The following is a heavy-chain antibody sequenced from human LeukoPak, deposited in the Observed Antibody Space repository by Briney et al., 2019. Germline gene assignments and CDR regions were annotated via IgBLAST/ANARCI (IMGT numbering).Heavy chain of an antibody. D-gene: IGHD3-22*01. V-gene: IGHV3-23*01. J-gene: IGHJ2*01. Sequence: GGSLRLSCAASGLTFSSYAMSWVRQAPGKGLEWVSAISGSGGSTYYADSVKGRFTISRDNSKNTLYLQMNSLRAEDTAVYYCAKHYYDSSGYPPRLDWYFDLWGRGTLVTVSS. CDR3: AKHYYDSSGYPPRLDWYFDL. CDR1: GLTFSSYA. CDR2: ISGSGGST.